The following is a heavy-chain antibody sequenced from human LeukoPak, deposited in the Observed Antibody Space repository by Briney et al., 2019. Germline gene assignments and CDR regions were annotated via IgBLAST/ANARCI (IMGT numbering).Heavy chain of an antibody. J-gene: IGHJ5*02. CDR1: GFTVSSNY. CDR3: ARARCDTCGYGS. CDR2: MYSAGHT. Sequence: GGSLRLSCAASGFTVSSNYMSWVRQAPGKGLEWVAVMYSAGHTYYAGSVRGRFTISRDTSTNTLSLQMNSLRAEDTAEYYCARARCDTCGYGSWGQGTLVTVSP. D-gene: IGHD3-22*01. V-gene: IGHV3-66*02.